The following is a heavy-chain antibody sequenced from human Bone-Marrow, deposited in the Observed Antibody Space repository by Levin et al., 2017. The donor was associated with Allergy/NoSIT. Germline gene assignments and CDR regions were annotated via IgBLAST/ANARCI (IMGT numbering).Heavy chain of an antibody. V-gene: IGHV3-74*01. CDR2: INSDGSST. J-gene: IGHJ4*02. CDR3: ARDPIDGYNYNFDY. CDR1: GFTFSSYW. D-gene: IGHD5-24*01. Sequence: GESLKISCAASGFTFSSYWMHWVRQAPGKGLVWVSRINSDGSSTSYADSVKGRFTISRDNAKNTLYLQMNSLRAEDTAVYYCARDPIDGYNYNFDYWGQGTLVTVSS.